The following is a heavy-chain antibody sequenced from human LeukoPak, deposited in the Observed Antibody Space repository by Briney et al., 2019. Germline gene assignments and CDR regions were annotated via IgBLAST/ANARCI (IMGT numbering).Heavy chain of an antibody. CDR1: GFTFSSYA. CDR2: ISGSGGST. Sequence: HSGGSLRPSRAGFGFTFSSYAISWVRQASGKGLGWVLAISGSGGSTYYADSVKGRFTISRDNSKNTLYLQMNSLRAEDTAVYYCAKGIAAAGRVNYGMDVWGQGTTVTVSS. V-gene: IGHV3-23*01. D-gene: IGHD6-13*01. CDR3: AKGIAAAGRVNYGMDV. J-gene: IGHJ6*02.